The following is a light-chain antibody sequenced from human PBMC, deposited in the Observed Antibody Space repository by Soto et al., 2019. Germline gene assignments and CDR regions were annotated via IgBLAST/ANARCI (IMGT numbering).Light chain of an antibody. V-gene: IGKV1-9*01. CDR2: AAS. J-gene: IGKJ4*01. Sequence: DIQLTQSPSFLSASVGDRVTITCRASQGISSYLAWYPQKPGKAPKLLIYAASTLQSEVPSRFSGSGSGTEFTLTISRLQPEDFATYYCQQLNNFPLTFGGGTKVEIK. CDR3: QQLNNFPLT. CDR1: QGISSY.